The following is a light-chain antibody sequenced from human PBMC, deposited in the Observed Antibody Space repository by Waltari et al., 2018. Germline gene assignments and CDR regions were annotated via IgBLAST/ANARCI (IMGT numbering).Light chain of an antibody. Sequence: DIQLTQFPSSLSASVGDSVTITCRTSQTINVYLNWYQQTSGRAPKLLIHTASVLHNGVPSRFRGSGSTTDFTLTITSVQPDDFATYYCQQTNSAPYTFGQGTTLDI. V-gene: IGKV1-39*01. CDR1: QTINVY. CDR2: TAS. J-gene: IGKJ2*01. CDR3: QQTNSAPYT.